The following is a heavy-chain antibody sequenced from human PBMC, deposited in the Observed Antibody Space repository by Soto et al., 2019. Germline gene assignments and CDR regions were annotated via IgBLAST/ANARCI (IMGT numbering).Heavy chain of an antibody. J-gene: IGHJ4*02. CDR1: GFTFSSYG. CDR2: ISYDGSNK. Sequence: VQLVESGGGVVQPGRSLRLSCAASGFTFSSYGMHWVRQAPGKGLEWVAVISYDGSNKYYADSVKGRFTISRDNSKNTLYLQMNSLRAEDTAVYYCAKDLSDYGDYYFDYWGQGTLVTVSS. D-gene: IGHD4-17*01. CDR3: AKDLSDYGDYYFDY. V-gene: IGHV3-30*18.